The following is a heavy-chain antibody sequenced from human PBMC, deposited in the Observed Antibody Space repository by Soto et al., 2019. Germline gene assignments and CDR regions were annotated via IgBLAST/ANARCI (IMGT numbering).Heavy chain of an antibody. CDR2: IGTAGDT. CDR1: GFTFSNYD. Sequence: EVQLVESGGGLVQPGGSLRLSCAASGFTFSNYDMHWVRQPTGRGLEWVSTIGTAGDTYYPGSVEGRFTISRESAENSLSLQMNNLRAEDTAVYYCARGRLSGGHWYFDLWGRGTLVAVSS. J-gene: IGHJ2*01. CDR3: ARGRLSGGHWYFDL. V-gene: IGHV3-13*01.